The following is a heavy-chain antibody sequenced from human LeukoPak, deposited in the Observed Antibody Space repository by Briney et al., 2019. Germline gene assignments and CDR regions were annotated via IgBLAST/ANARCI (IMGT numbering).Heavy chain of an antibody. CDR3: ARVSTSSYDSSGYYYVGYYYYGMDV. D-gene: IGHD3-22*01. CDR1: GGTFSSYA. Sequence: SVKVSCKASGGTFSSYAISWVRQAPGQGLEWMGRIIPILGIANYAQKFQGRVTITADKSTSTAYMELSSLRSEDTAVYYRARVSTSSYDSSGYYYVGYYYYGMDVWGQGTTVTVSS. J-gene: IGHJ6*02. CDR2: IIPILGIA. V-gene: IGHV1-69*04.